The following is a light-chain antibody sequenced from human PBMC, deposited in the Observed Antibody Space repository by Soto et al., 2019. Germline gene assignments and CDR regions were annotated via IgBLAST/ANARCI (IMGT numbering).Light chain of an antibody. CDR1: QSISGR. Sequence: DIQMTQSPSTLSASVGDSVIITGRASQSISGRLAWYQQKPGQAPNLLIYGASSLDAGVPSRFSGSGSGTDFTLTISSLQPDDFATYYCQQYNYCSRTFGQGTKVDIK. CDR3: QQYNYCSRT. J-gene: IGKJ1*01. V-gene: IGKV1-5*01. CDR2: GAS.